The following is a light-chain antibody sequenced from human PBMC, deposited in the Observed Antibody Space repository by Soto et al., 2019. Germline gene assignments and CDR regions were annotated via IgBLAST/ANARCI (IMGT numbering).Light chain of an antibody. CDR3: HQYGTT. J-gene: IGKJ1*01. V-gene: IGKV3-20*01. CDR2: GAY. CDR1: QRVTSSY. Sequence: EIVLTQSPGTLSLSPGERASLSCRASQRVTSSYLAWYQQKPDQAPRLLIFGAYNRAAGIPDRFSGSGSGTDFTLTISRLEPEDFAVYYCHQYGTTFGQGTKVEIK.